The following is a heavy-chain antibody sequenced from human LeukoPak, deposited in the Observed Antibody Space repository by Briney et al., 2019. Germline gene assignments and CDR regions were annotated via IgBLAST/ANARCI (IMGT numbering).Heavy chain of an antibody. D-gene: IGHD3-22*01. Sequence: SETLSLTCTVSGGSISSSSYYWGWIRQPPGKGLEWIGSIYYSGSTYYNPSLKSRVTISVDTSKNQFSLKLSSVTAADTAVYYCARDLFEGRTDYYDSSGYYYDYWGQGTLVTVSS. V-gene: IGHV4-39*07. CDR1: GGSISSSSYY. CDR2: IYYSGST. CDR3: ARDLFEGRTDYYDSSGYYYDY. J-gene: IGHJ4*02.